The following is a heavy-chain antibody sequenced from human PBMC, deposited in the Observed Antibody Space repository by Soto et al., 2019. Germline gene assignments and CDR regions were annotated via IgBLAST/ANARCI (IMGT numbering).Heavy chain of an antibody. V-gene: IGHV4-34*01. CDR1: GGSFSGYY. CDR3: ATSFAAGTWFDY. Sequence: QVQLQQWGAGLLKPSETLSLTCAVYGGSFSGYYWSWIRQPPGKGLEWIGEINHSGSTSYNPSLKSRVTISVDTSKNQFSLKLSSVTAADTAVYYCATSFAAGTWFDYWGQGTLVTVSS. D-gene: IGHD6-19*01. J-gene: IGHJ4*02. CDR2: INHSGST.